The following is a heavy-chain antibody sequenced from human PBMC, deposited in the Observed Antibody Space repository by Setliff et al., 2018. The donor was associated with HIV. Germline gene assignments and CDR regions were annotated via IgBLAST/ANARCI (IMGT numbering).Heavy chain of an antibody. J-gene: IGHJ3*02. Sequence: KSSETLSLTCTVSGSSISGHFWTWIRQPPGKGLEWIGYIYTTGSTNYNPSLTSRVTISVDTSKNKFSPKMGSVTAADTAVYYCARVPPEYSSSSQAFDIWGQGTKVTVSS. CDR3: ARVPPEYSSSSQAFDI. V-gene: IGHV4-59*11. CDR2: IYTTGST. D-gene: IGHD6-6*01. CDR1: GSSISGHF.